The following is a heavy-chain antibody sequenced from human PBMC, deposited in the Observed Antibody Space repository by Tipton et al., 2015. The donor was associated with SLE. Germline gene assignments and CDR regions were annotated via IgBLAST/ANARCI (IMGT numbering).Heavy chain of an antibody. D-gene: IGHD3-16*01. V-gene: IGHV4-61*02. CDR2: IYTSGST. CDR1: GGSISSDTHY. Sequence: TLSLTCTASGGSISSDTHYWSWIRQPAGKGLEWIGRIYTSGSTNYNPSLKSRVTISVDTSKNQFSLKLTSVTAADTAVYYCTRGSRGEWSPVDYWGQGTLVTVSS. CDR3: TRGSRGEWSPVDY. J-gene: IGHJ4*02.